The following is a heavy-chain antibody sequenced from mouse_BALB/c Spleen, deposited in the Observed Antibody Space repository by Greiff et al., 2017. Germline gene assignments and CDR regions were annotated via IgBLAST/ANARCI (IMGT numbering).Heavy chain of an antibody. V-gene: IGHV5-4*02. CDR1: GFTFSDYY. CDR2: ISDGGSYT. CDR3: ARAKLRYWYFDV. J-gene: IGHJ1*01. D-gene: IGHD1-1*01. Sequence: EVKLQESGGGLVKPGGSLKLSCAASGFTFSDYYMYWVRQTPEKRLEWVATISDGGSYTYYPDSVKGRFTISRDNAKNNLYLQMSSLKSEDTAMYYCARAKLRYWYFDVWGAGTTVTVSS.